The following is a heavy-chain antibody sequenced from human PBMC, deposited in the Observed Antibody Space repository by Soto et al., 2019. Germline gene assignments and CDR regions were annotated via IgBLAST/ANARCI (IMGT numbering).Heavy chain of an antibody. CDR2: IIPITATA. J-gene: IGHJ6*02. CDR1: GGTFGSYA. V-gene: IGHV1-69*13. Sequence: SVKVSCKASGGTFGSYAISWVRQAPGQGLEWMGGIIPITATANYAQKFQGRVTITADESTSTASMQLSSLRSEDTAVYYCARSQGSSTSLEIYYYYYYGMDVWGQGATVTVSS. CDR3: ARSQGSSTSLEIYYYYYYGMDV. D-gene: IGHD2-2*01.